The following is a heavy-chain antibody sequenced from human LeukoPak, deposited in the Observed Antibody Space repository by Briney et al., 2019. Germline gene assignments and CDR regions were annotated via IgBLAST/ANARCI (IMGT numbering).Heavy chain of an antibody. CDR1: GGSFSGYY. V-gene: IGHV4-34*01. J-gene: IGHJ4*02. D-gene: IGHD3-10*01. CDR2: INHSGST. CDR3: ARGERTNYYGSGAYYLDY. Sequence: SETLSLTCAVYGGSFSGYYWSWIRQPPGKGLEWIGEINHSGSTNYNPSLKSRVTISVDTSKNQFSLKLSSVTAADTAVYYCARGERTNYYGSGAYYLDYWGQGTLVTVSS.